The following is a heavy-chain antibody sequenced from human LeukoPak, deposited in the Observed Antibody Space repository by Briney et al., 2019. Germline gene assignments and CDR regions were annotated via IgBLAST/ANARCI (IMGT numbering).Heavy chain of an antibody. CDR1: GGTFSGYA. D-gene: IGHD6-13*01. CDR3: ATGIVAAAGHYYYYGMDV. CDR2: IIPIFGTA. V-gene: IGHV1-69*13. Sequence: GASVKVSCKASGGTFSGYAISWVRQAPGQGLEWMGGIIPIFGTANYAQKFQGRVTITADESTSTAYMELSSLRSEDTAVYYCATGIVAAAGHYYYYGMDVWGQGTTVTVSS. J-gene: IGHJ6*02.